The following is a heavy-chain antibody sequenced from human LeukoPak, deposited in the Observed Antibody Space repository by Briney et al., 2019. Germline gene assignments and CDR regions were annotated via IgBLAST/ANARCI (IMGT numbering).Heavy chain of an antibody. CDR1: GGSISSGSYY. J-gene: IGHJ3*02. Sequence: SETLSLTCTVSGGSISSGSYYWSWIRQPAGKGLEWIGRIYTSGSTNYNPSLKSRVTISVDTSKNQFSLKLSSVTAADTAVYYCARVNGYDYQVAFDIWGQGTMVTVSS. D-gene: IGHD5-12*01. CDR3: ARVNGYDYQVAFDI. CDR2: IYTSGST. V-gene: IGHV4-61*02.